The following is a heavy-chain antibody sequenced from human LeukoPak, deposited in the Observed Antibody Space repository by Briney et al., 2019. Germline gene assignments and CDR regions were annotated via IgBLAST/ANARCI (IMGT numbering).Heavy chain of an antibody. CDR1: GFPFSDFS. D-gene: IGHD2-8*01. V-gene: IGHV3-23*01. CDR2: TNSGGTRT. CDR3: AKQSYARSLGE. J-gene: IGHJ4*02. Sequence: GGSLRLSCATSGFPFSDFSMSWVRQAPGKGLEWISTTNSGGTRTYYAESVKGRFTISRDNSKNTLYLQMSSLRVEDTAVYYCAKQSYARSLGEGGPGTLVSVSS.